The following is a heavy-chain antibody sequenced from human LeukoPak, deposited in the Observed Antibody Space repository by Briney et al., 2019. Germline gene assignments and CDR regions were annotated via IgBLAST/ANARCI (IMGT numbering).Heavy chain of an antibody. D-gene: IGHD3-3*01. CDR2: ISYDGSNK. CDR3: ARCFGVVIMLDAFDI. CDR1: GFTFSSYA. V-gene: IGHV3-30*04. J-gene: IGHJ3*02. Sequence: GRSLRLSCAASGFTFSSYAMHWVRQAPGKGLEWVAVISYDGSNKYYADSVKGRFTISRDNSKNTLYLQMNSLRAEDTAVYYYARCFGVVIMLDAFDIWGQGTMVTVSS.